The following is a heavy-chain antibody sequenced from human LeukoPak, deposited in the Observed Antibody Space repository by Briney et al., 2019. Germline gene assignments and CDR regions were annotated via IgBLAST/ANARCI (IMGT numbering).Heavy chain of an antibody. CDR1: GFTVSSNY. Sequence: PGRSLRLSCAASGFTVSSNYMSWVRQAPGKGLEWVSVIYSGGSTYYADSVKGRFTISRDNSKNTLYLQMNSLRAEDTAVYYCARGWLSISPNFDYWAREPWSPSPQ. CDR2: IYSGGST. D-gene: IGHD3-16*02. V-gene: IGHV3-53*01. J-gene: IGHJ4*02. CDR3: ARGWLSISPNFDY.